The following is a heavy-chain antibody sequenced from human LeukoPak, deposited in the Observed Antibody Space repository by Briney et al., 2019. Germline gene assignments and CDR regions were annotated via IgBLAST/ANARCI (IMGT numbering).Heavy chain of an antibody. Sequence: SETLCLTCTASGGSISSYYWSWIRQPPGKGLDWIGYIYNSGSIYNSGSTKYNPSLKSRVTISVDRSKKQFSLKLNSVTAADTAVYYCARVGGDVPHFFYGMYVWGQGTTVTVSS. D-gene: IGHD3-16*01. CDR1: GGSISSYY. V-gene: IGHV4-59*01. CDR3: ARVGGDVPHFFYGMYV. CDR2: IYNSGSIYNSGST. J-gene: IGHJ6*02.